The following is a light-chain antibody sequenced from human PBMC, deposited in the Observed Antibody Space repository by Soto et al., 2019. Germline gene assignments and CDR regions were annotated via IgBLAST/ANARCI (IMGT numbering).Light chain of an antibody. CDR3: SSYAGSSNV. V-gene: IGLV2-8*01. Sequence: QSALTQPPSASGSPGQSVTISCTGTSNDFGGYNYVSWYQQHPGKAPKLMIYEVNKRPSGVPDRFSGSKSGNTASLTVSGLQAEDEADYYCSSYAGSSNVFGTGTKLTVL. J-gene: IGLJ1*01. CDR1: SNDFGGYNY. CDR2: EVN.